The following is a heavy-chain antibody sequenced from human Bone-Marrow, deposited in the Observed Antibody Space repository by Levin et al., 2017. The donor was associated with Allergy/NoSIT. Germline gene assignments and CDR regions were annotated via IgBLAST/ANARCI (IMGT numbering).Heavy chain of an antibody. J-gene: IGHJ4*02. Sequence: SETLSITCTVSGGSISSGGYHWSWIRQHAGKGLEWIGYIYYSGSTYYNPSLKRRAMISLNTSKNQFSLKVTTATAEDAAVYYCAREDGSTFDSWGQGTLVTVSS. D-gene: IGHD5-24*01. CDR1: GGSISSGGYH. CDR3: AREDGSTFDS. V-gene: IGHV4-31*03. CDR2: IYYSGST.